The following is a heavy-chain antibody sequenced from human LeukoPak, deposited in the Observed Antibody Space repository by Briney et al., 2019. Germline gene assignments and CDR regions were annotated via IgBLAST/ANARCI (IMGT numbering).Heavy chain of an antibody. CDR2: IKRKTEGGTT. D-gene: IGHD1-26*01. Sequence: ETLSLTCTVSGYSISSDCYWGWIRQPPGKGLEWVGRIKRKTEGGTTDYAAPVKGRFTISRDDSENTVYLQMNSLKTEDTAVYYCTTMYSGSYNDLDYWGQGTLVTVSS. CDR1: GYSISSDCY. J-gene: IGHJ4*02. CDR3: TTMYSGSYNDLDY. V-gene: IGHV3-15*01.